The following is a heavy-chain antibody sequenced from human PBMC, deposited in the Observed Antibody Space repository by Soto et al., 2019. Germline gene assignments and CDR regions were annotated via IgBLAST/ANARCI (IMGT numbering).Heavy chain of an antibody. Sequence: EVQLVESGGGLVQPGRSLRLSCAASGFSFDDYAMHLVRQAPGKGLEWVSGISWNSESISYADSVKGRFTISRDNAKNSLYLHMDSLRAEDTALYYCVKDTYVLVGATHFDFWGQGTLVTVSS. CDR3: VKDTYVLVGATHFDF. J-gene: IGHJ4*02. CDR2: ISWNSESI. CDR1: GFSFDDYA. D-gene: IGHD1-26*01. V-gene: IGHV3-9*01.